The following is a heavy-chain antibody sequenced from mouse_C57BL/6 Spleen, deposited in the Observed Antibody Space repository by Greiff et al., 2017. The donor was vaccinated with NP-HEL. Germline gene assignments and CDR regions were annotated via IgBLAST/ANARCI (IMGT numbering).Heavy chain of an antibody. CDR1: GFTFSDYG. D-gene: IGHD2-3*01. CDR2: ISSGSSTI. Sequence: EVQLVESGGGLVKPGGSLKLSCAASGFTFSDYGMHWVRQAPEKGLEWVAYISSGSSTIYYADTVKGRFTISRDNAKNTLVLRMTSLRSEDTAMYYCAKLDGYYWFAYWGQGTLVTVSA. J-gene: IGHJ3*01. V-gene: IGHV5-17*01. CDR3: AKLDGYYWFAY.